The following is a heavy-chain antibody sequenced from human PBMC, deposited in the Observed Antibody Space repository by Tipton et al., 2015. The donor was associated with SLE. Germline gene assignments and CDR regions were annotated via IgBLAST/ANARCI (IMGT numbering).Heavy chain of an antibody. Sequence: TLSLTCAVYGGSFSGYYWSWIRQPAGKGLEWIGYIYTSGSTNYNPSLKSRVTISVDTSKNQFSLKLGSVTAADTAVYYCAREPKAVAKPHYSWWGQGTLVTVSS. J-gene: IGHJ4*02. CDR1: GGSFSGYY. CDR2: IYTSGST. CDR3: AREPKAVAKPHYSW. V-gene: IGHV4-4*09. D-gene: IGHD6-19*01.